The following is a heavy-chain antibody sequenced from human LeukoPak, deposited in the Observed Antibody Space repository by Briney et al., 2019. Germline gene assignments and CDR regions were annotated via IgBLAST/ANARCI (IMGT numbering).Heavy chain of an antibody. CDR3: AKDIGSGYDFFDY. D-gene: IGHD5-12*01. CDR1: GFTFNSYA. V-gene: IGHV3-23*01. CDR2: ISGSGGST. J-gene: IGHJ4*02. Sequence: GGSLRLSCAASGFTFNSYAMSWVRQAPGKGLEWVSAISGSGGSTYYADSVKGRFTISRDNSKNTLYLQMNSLRAEDTAVYYCAKDIGSGYDFFDYWGQGTLVTVSS.